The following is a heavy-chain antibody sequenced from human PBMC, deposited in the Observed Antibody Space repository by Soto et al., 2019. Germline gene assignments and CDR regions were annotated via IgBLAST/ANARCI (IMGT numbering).Heavy chain of an antibody. CDR2: IKQDDSEK. V-gene: IGHV3-7*05. CDR1: GFPFSTYW. J-gene: IGHJ4*02. CDR3: ARAIASAASY. Sequence: EVQLVESGGGFVQPGGSLRLSCAASGFPFSTYWMHWVRQAPGKGLEWVANIKQDDSEKYYVDSVKGRFTISRDNAKNSLYLQMNSLRAEDTGVYYCARAIASAASYWGQGTLVTVSS. D-gene: IGHD6-13*01.